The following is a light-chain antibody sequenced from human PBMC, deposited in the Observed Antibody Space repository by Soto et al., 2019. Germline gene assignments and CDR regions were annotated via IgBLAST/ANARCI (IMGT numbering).Light chain of an antibody. CDR3: QQYGRSPLLYT. Sequence: EIVLTQSPGTLSLSPGERATLSCRASQSVNSNFLAWYQQKPGQAPRLLVYGSSTRAAGVPDRFSGSGSGTDVTLTISRLEPEDGAVYYCQQYGRSPLLYTFGQGTKLGVK. CDR2: GSS. V-gene: IGKV3-20*01. J-gene: IGKJ2*01. CDR1: QSVNSNF.